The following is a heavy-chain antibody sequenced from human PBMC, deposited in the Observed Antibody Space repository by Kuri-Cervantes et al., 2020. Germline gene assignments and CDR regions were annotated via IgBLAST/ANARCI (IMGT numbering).Heavy chain of an antibody. CDR1: GFTFTSSA. J-gene: IGHJ4*02. V-gene: IGHV1-58*01. CDR2: IVVGSGNT. Sequence: SVKVSCKASGFTFTSSAVQWVRQARGQRLEWIGWIVVGSGNTNYAQKFQERVTITRDMSTSTAYMELSSLRSEDKAVFYCAADSGLDLSGYNFDYWGQGTLVTVSS. D-gene: IGHD3-22*01. CDR3: AADSGLDLSGYNFDY.